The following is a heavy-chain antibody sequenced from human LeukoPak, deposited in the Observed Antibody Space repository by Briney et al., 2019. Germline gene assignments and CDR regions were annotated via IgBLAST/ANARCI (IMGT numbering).Heavy chain of an antibody. CDR1: GGTFSSYA. D-gene: IGHD3-22*01. V-gene: IGHV1-69*05. CDR3: ASRSSGCLDAFDI. J-gene: IGHJ3*02. CDR2: IIPIFGTA. Sequence: SVKVSCKASGGTFSSYAISWVRQAPGQGLEWMGGIIPIFGTANYAQKFQGRVTITTDESTSTAYMELSSLRSEDTAVYYCASRSSGCLDAFDIWGQGTMVTVSS.